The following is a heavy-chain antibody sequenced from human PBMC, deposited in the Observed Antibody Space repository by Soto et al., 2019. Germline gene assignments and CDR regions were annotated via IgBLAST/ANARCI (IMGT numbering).Heavy chain of an antibody. D-gene: IGHD2-2*02. CDR2: ISYNGIDK. CDR1: GITFTNHG. Sequence: QMQLVESGGGVVQPGRSLRLSCVASGITFTNHGIHWVRQAPGKGLEWVADISYNGIDKWYADSVKGRFTISRDNFRDTVYLQMNGLIPENTAVYYCESEEGQDGHYTLFDDWCQGTLVTVSS. CDR3: ESEEGQDGHYTLFDD. V-gene: IGHV3-30*03. J-gene: IGHJ4*02.